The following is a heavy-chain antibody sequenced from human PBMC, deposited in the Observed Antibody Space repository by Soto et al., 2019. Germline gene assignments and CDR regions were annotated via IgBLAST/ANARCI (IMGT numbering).Heavy chain of an antibody. J-gene: IGHJ4*02. CDR2: INPNSGGT. D-gene: IGHD3-22*01. CDR3: AREFAYYYDSSGFL. Sequence: VASVKVSCKASGYTFTGYYMHWVRQAPGQGLEWMGWINPNSGGTNYAQKFKGRVTMTRDTSISTAYMELSRLRSDDTAVYYCAREFAYYYDSSGFLWGQGTLVTASS. V-gene: IGHV1-2*02. CDR1: GYTFTGYY.